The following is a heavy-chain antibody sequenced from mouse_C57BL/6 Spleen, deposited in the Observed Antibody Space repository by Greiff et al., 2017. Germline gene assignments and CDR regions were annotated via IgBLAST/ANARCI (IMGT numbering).Heavy chain of an antibody. Sequence: EVKLQQSGAELVRPGASVKLSCTASGFNIKDYYMHWVKQRPEQGLEWIGRIDPEDGDTEYAPKFQGKATMTADTSSNTAYLQLSSLTSEDTAVYYCTRSSYGYFDVWGTGTTVTVSS. CDR2: IDPEDGDT. V-gene: IGHV14-1*01. CDR3: TRSSYGYFDV. J-gene: IGHJ1*03. D-gene: IGHD1-1*01. CDR1: GFNIKDYY.